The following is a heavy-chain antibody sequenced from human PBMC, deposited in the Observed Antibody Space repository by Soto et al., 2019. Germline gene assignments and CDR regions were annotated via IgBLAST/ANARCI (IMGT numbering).Heavy chain of an antibody. J-gene: IGHJ4*02. Sequence: GGSLRLSCAASGFTVSSNYMSWVRQAPGKGLEWVSVIYSGGSTYYADSVKGRFTISRDNSKNTLYLQMNSLRVDDTAVYYCAVPTGIEVTGLDDWGQGTLVTVSS. D-gene: IGHD6-19*01. CDR1: GFTVSSNY. CDR2: IYSGGST. V-gene: IGHV3-66*01. CDR3: AVPTGIEVTGLDD.